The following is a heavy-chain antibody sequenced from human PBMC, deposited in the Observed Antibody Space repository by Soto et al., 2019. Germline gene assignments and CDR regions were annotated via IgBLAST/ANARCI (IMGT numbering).Heavy chain of an antibody. CDR3: ARDRGLANPVAGNTHYYYYMDV. CDR2: ISGFNGNT. J-gene: IGHJ6*03. D-gene: IGHD6-19*01. CDR1: GYSFTNYG. V-gene: IGHV1-18*01. Sequence: QDQLVQSGAEVKKPGASVTVSCKASGYSFTNYGITWVRQAPGQGLEWMGWISGFNGNTHYAQKLQGRVTMTTDASTSTAYMELRSLRSDDTAVYYCARDRGLANPVAGNTHYYYYMDVWGKGTTVTVSS.